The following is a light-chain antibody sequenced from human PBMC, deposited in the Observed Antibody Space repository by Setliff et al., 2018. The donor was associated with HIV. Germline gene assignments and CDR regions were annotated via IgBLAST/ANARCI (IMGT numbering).Light chain of an antibody. Sequence: QSVLPQPRSVSGSPGQSVTISCTGTSSDFGAYDYVSWYQQHPGKAPKLIIFDVTERPSGVPDRFSGSKSGNTASLTISGLQSADEADYYCCSNAARPTFYVFGTGTKVTVL. V-gene: IGLV2-11*01. CDR3: CSNAARPTFYV. CDR1: SSDFGAYDY. J-gene: IGLJ1*01. CDR2: DVT.